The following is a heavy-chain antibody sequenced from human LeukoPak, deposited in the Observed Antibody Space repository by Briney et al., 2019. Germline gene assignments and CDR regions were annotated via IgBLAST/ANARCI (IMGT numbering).Heavy chain of an antibody. J-gene: IGHJ6*03. CDR2: INHSGST. CDR3: ARDISDSYYDFWSGYYKPRYYYMDV. CDR1: GYSISSGYY. Sequence: SETLSLTCTVSGYSISSGYYWSWIRQPPGKGLEWIGEINHSGSTNYNPSLKSRVTISVDTSKNQFSLKLSSVTAADTAVYYCARDISDSYYDFWSGYYKPRYYYMDVWGKGTTVTVSS. V-gene: IGHV4-38-2*02. D-gene: IGHD3-3*01.